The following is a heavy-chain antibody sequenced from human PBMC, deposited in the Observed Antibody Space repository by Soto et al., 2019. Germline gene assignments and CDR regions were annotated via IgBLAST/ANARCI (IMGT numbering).Heavy chain of an antibody. V-gene: IGHV4-30-2*01. J-gene: IGHJ5*02. D-gene: IGHD5-12*01. Sequence: TSDTICLTCAVFDGSISSRGYSRSWNRQPPGKGLEWIGYIYHSGSTYYNPSLKSRVTISVDRSKNQFSLKLSSVTAADTAAYYCVGSIGAFWFDPWGQGTLVTVSS. CDR1: DGSISSRGYS. CDR3: VGSIGAFWFDP. CDR2: IYHSGST.